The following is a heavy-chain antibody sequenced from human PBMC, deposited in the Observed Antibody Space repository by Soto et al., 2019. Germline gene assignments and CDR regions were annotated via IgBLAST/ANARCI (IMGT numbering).Heavy chain of an antibody. V-gene: IGHV1-18*04. Sequence: ASVKVSCKTSCYTFTSHGRGWVRQAPGQGLEWMGWINTYNHNTNSAQKCQGRVTMNTYTATRPAYMKLLSGGYDDTAVYFCARAIGRRNRIFDIWGQRTLVTVSP. J-gene: IGHJ5*02. CDR2: INTYNHNT. CDR1: CYTFTSHG. D-gene: IGHD3-3*02. CDR3: ARAIGRRNRIFDI.